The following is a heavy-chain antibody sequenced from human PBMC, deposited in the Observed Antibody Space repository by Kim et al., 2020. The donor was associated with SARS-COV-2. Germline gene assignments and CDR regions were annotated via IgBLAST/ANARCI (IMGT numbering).Heavy chain of an antibody. CDR1: GFIFSHDQ. Sequence: GGSLRLSCAASGFIFSHDQKNWARHAPGKGLEWIAYISSSGESTYYVDPVKGRFTISRDNAKNSLYLQMYSLRVADTAVYYCGRSHYGVWGRGTQVTVSS. CDR2: ISSSGEST. D-gene: IGHD3-10*01. CDR3: GRSHYGV. V-gene: IGHV3-48*03. J-gene: IGHJ4*02.